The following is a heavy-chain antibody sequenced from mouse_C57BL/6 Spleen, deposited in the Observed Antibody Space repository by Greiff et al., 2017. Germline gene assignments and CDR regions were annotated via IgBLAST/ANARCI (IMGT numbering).Heavy chain of an antibody. CDR3: ARSIYYYGSSYDYYAMDY. Sequence: QVQLQQSGPELVKPGASVKISCKASGYSFTSYYIHWVKQRPGQGLEWIGWIYPGSGNTKYNEKFKGKATLTADTSSSTAYMQLSSLTSEDSAVYYCARSIYYYGSSYDYYAMDYWGKGTSVTVSS. V-gene: IGHV1-66*01. CDR2: IYPGSGNT. J-gene: IGHJ4*01. D-gene: IGHD1-1*01. CDR1: GYSFTSYY.